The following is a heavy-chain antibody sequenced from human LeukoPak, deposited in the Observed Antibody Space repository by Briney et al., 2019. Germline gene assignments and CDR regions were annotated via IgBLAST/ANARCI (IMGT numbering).Heavy chain of an antibody. D-gene: IGHD6-13*01. CDR3: ARESRRSSWYGGNWFDP. Sequence: ASVKVSCKPSGYTFTSYYMHWVRQGPGQGLEWMGIINPSGGSTSYAQKFQGRVTMTRDMSTSTVYMELSSLRSQDTAVYYCARESRRSSWYGGNWFDPWGQGTLVTVSS. V-gene: IGHV1-46*01. CDR2: INPSGGST. CDR1: GYTFTSYY. J-gene: IGHJ5*02.